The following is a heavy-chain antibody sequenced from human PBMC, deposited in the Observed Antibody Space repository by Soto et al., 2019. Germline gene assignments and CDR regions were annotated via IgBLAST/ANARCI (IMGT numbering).Heavy chain of an antibody. CDR2: INSDGSRT. J-gene: IGHJ5*02. D-gene: IGHD1-26*01. CDR1: GFTFSTYW. CDR3: APVETGSYDWFDP. Sequence: EVQLVESGGGLGQPGGSLRLSCAASGFTFSTYWMHWVRQAPGKGLVWVSRINSDGSRTNYADSVKGRFTTFRDNAKNTVDLHLNSLAAEDTAVYCCAPVETGSYDWFDPWGQGTLVPVSS. V-gene: IGHV3-74*01.